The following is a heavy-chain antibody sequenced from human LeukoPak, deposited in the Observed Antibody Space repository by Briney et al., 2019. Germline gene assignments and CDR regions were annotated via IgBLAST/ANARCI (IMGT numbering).Heavy chain of an antibody. CDR2: ISGSGSDI. J-gene: IGHJ4*02. V-gene: IGHV3-11*06. Sequence: GGSLRLSCATSGFSFSDYYMSWIRQAPGKGLEWLSYISGSGSDINYADSVKGRFTISRDNAENSLYLQMNSLRAEDTAVYYCARDHRYGGLFDYWGQGTLVTVSS. CDR3: ARDHRYGGLFDY. D-gene: IGHD1-1*01. CDR1: GFSFSDYY.